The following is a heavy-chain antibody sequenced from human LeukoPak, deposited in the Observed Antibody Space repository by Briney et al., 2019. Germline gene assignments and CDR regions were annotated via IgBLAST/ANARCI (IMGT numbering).Heavy chain of an antibody. Sequence: GGSLRLSCAASGFTFSSYAMSWVRQAPGKGLEWVSAISGSGGSTYYADSVKGRFTISRDNSKNTLYLQMNSLRAEDTAVYYCAKEYDSNYGGRYNWFDPWGQGTLVTVSS. V-gene: IGHV3-23*01. CDR3: AKEYDSNYGGRYNWFDP. J-gene: IGHJ5*02. CDR1: GFTFSSYA. CDR2: ISGSGGST. D-gene: IGHD4-11*01.